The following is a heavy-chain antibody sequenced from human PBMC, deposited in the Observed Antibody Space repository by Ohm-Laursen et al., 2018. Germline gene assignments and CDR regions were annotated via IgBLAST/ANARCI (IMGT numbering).Heavy chain of an antibody. J-gene: IGHJ4*02. CDR2: IYYSGGT. V-gene: IGHV4-31*03. D-gene: IGHD6-13*01. CDR3: ARNGRVAARGGVFFDY. CDR1: GGSISSGGYY. Sequence: SQTLSLTCTVSGGSISSGGYYCSWIRQHPGKGLEWIGYIYYSGGTYYNPSLKSRVTISVDTSKNQFSLKLSSVTAADTAVYYCARNGRVAARGGVFFDYWGQGTLVTVSS.